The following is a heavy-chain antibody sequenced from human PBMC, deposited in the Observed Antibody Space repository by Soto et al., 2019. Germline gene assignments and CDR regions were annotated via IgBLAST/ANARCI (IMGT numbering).Heavy chain of an antibody. J-gene: IGHJ4*02. D-gene: IGHD6-19*01. CDR1: GGSISTSNYY. CDR2: IYYSGST. V-gene: IGHV4-39*01. CDR3: ARYSSGSDY. Sequence: QLLESGPALVKPSETLSLTCTVSGGSISTSNYYWGWIRQPPGKGLEWIGSIYYSGSTYYNPSLKSRVTISVDTSKNQFSLKLSSVTAADTAVYYCARYSSGSDYWGQGTLVTVSS.